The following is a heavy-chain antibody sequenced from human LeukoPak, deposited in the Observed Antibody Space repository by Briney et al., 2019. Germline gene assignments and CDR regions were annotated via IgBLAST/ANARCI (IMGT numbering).Heavy chain of an antibody. V-gene: IGHV3-48*03. D-gene: IGHD6-19*01. CDR3: ARMAVAGQYNDY. J-gene: IGHJ4*02. CDR2: ISSSGDSL. CDR1: GFTFNSYG. Sequence: GGSLRLSCAASGFTFNSYGMSWVRQAPGKGLEWVSYISSSGDSLYYADSVKGRFTISRDNARNSLYLQMNSLRAEDTAIYYCARMAVAGQYNDYWGQGTLVTVSS.